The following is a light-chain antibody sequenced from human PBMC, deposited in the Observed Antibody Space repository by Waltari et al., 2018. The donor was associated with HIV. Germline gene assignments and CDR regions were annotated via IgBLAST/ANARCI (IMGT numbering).Light chain of an antibody. Sequence: QSALTQPPSVSASPGQSVTISCTGGSSDVGGYNRVSWYQQTPGTAPKLIIYEVSNRPSGVPDRFSGSKSGNTASLTISGLQPEDVADYFCSSYTSSSTYVIFGGGTKLTVL. CDR3: SSYTSSSTYVI. CDR2: EVS. V-gene: IGLV2-18*02. CDR1: SSDVGGYNR. J-gene: IGLJ2*01.